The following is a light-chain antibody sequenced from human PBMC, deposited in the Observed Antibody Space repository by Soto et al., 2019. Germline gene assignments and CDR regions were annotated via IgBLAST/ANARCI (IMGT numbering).Light chain of an antibody. Sequence: DIQMTQSPATRVASVGDRVTITCRASQSISSWLAWYQQKPGKAPKLLIYDASSLESGVPSRFSGSGSGTEFTLTISSLQPDNFATYYCQQYNSYSPWPFGQGTKVDIK. CDR2: DAS. CDR1: QSISSW. V-gene: IGKV1-5*01. J-gene: IGKJ1*01. CDR3: QQYNSYSPWP.